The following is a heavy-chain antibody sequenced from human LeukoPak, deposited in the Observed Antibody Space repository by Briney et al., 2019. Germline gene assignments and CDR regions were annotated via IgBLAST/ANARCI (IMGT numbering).Heavy chain of an antibody. Sequence: PSETLSLTCAVYGGSFSGYYWSWIRQPPGKGLEWIGEINHSGSTNYNPSLKGRVTISVDTSKNQFSLKLSSVTAADTAVYYCARSQWLGDWFDPWGQGTLVTVSS. J-gene: IGHJ5*02. V-gene: IGHV4-34*01. CDR1: GGSFSGYY. CDR3: ARSQWLGDWFDP. D-gene: IGHD6-19*01. CDR2: INHSGST.